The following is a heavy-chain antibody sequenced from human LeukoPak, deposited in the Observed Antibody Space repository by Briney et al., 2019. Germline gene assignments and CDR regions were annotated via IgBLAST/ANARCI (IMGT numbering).Heavy chain of an antibody. V-gene: IGHV1-2*06. CDR3: ATYSGSYQSAY. CDR2: INPDNGAT. J-gene: IGHJ4*02. CDR1: GYTFTGYY. D-gene: IGHD1-26*01. Sequence: ASVKVSCKASGYTFTGYYMHWVRQAPGQGLEWMGRINPDNGATNYAQKFQGRVTMTRDTSISTAYMGLSRLKSGDTAVYYCATYSGSYQSAYWGQGTLVTVSS.